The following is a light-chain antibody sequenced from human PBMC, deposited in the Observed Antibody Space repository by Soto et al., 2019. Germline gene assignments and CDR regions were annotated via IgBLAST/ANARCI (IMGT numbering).Light chain of an antibody. Sequence: EIVMRQSPATLCVSPGERATLFRRASQSVSSDLAWYQHKPGQAPRLLIYGASTRATGIPARFSGRGSGTEFTLTISSLQPDDFATYYCQQYNSYSFGQGTKVDIK. CDR2: GAS. V-gene: IGKV3-15*01. CDR3: QQYNSYS. J-gene: IGKJ1*01. CDR1: QSVSSD.